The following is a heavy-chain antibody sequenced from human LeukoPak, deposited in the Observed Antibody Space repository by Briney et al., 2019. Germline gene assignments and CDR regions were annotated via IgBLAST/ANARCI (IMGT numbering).Heavy chain of an antibody. CDR1: GFTVSSNY. Sequence: GGSLRLSCVASGFTVSSNYMSWVRQAPGKGLEWVSVIYSGGSTYYADSVKGRFTISRDNSKNTLYLLMNSLRAEDTAVDYCARDRLDIVVVPAAMTHYYYYYMDVWGKGTTVTVSS. CDR2: IYSGGST. J-gene: IGHJ6*03. D-gene: IGHD2-2*01. CDR3: ARDRLDIVVVPAAMTHYYYYYMDV. V-gene: IGHV3-53*01.